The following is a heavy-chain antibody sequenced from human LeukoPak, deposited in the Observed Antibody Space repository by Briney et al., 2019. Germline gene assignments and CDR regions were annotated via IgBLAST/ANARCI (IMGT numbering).Heavy chain of an antibody. CDR3: ARVGKQLVREGSYDY. CDR2: ISYDGSNK. J-gene: IGHJ4*02. CDR1: GFTFSSYA. D-gene: IGHD6-13*01. Sequence: GGSLRLSCAASGFTFSSYAMHWVRQAPGKGLEWVAVISYDGSNKYYADSVKGRFTISRDNSKNTLYLQMNSLRAEDTAVYYCARVGKQLVREGSYDYWGQGTLVTVSS. V-gene: IGHV3-30*04.